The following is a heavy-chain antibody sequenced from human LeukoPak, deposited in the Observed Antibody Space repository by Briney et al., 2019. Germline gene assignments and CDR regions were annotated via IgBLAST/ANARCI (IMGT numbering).Heavy chain of an antibody. Sequence: ASVKVSCKASGYTFTGYYMHWVRQAPGQGLEWTGWINPNSGGTNYAQKFQGRVTMTRDTSISTAYMELSRLRSDDTAVYYCARDLGIAVAFDYWGQGTLVTVSS. D-gene: IGHD6-19*01. CDR2: INPNSGGT. V-gene: IGHV1-2*02. CDR1: GYTFTGYY. CDR3: ARDLGIAVAFDY. J-gene: IGHJ4*02.